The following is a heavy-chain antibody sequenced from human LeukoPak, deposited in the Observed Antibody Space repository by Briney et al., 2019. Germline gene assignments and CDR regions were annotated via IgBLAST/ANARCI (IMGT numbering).Heavy chain of an antibody. CDR1: GGTFSSYA. J-gene: IGHJ5*02. CDR2: IIPIFGTA. V-gene: IGHV1-69*05. D-gene: IGHD3-22*01. Sequence: GASVKVSFKASGGTFSSYAISWVRQAPGQGLEWMGGIIPIFGTANYAQKFQGRVTITTDESTSTAYMELSSLRSEDTAVYYCARSLYYYDSSGYWWFDPWGQGTLVTVSS. CDR3: ARSLYYYDSSGYWWFDP.